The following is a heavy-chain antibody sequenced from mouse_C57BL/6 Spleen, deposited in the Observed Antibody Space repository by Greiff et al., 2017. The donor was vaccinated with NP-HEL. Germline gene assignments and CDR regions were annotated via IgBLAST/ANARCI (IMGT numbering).Heavy chain of an antibody. CDR2: IYPGSGST. J-gene: IGHJ2*01. CDR1: GYTFTSYW. CDR3: AREGFLLLRSFDY. D-gene: IGHD1-1*01. V-gene: IGHV1-55*01. Sequence: VQLQQPGAELVKPGASVKMSCKASGYTFTSYWITWVKQRPGQGLEWIGDIYPGSGSTNYNEKFKSKATLTVDTSSSTAYMQLSSLTSEDSAVYYCAREGFLLLRSFDYWGQGTTLTVSS.